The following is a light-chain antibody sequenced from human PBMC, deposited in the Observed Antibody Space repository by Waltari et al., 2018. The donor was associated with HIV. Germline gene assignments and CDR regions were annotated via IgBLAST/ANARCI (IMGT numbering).Light chain of an antibody. Sequence: QSVLTQPPSVSAAPGQKVTISCSGSSSNIGNNYVSWYQQFPAAAPKLLIYDSSKRPSGIPDRFSGSKSGTSATLGITGLKTGDEADYYCGTWDSSLSVWVFGGGTKLTVL. CDR1: SSNIGNNY. CDR3: GTWDSSLSVWV. V-gene: IGLV1-51*01. J-gene: IGLJ3*02. CDR2: DSS.